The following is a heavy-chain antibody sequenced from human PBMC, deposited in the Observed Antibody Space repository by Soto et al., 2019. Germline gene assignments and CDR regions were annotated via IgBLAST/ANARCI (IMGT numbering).Heavy chain of an antibody. CDR3: ARVYGDYGRGYYYYGMDV. D-gene: IGHD4-17*01. CDR2: ISYDGSNK. V-gene: IGHV3-30-3*01. CDR1: GFTFSSYA. Sequence: QVQLVESGGGVVQPGRSLRLSCAASGFTFSSYAMHWVRQAPGKGLEWVAVISYDGSNKYYADSVKGRFTISRDNXKXTXFLQMNSLRAEDTAVYYCARVYGDYGRGYYYYGMDVWGQGTTVTVSS. J-gene: IGHJ6*02.